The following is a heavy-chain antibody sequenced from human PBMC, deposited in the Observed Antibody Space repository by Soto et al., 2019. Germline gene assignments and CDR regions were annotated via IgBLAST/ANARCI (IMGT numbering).Heavy chain of an antibody. Sequence: QVQLVESGGGVVQPGRSLRLSCAASGFTFSSYGMHWVRQAPGKGLEWVAVISYDGSNKYYADSVKGRFTISRDNSKDTLYLQMNSLRAEDTAVYYCAKDSLSYYDFWSGPLYNGFGTWGQVTLVTVSS. V-gene: IGHV3-30*18. CDR1: GFTFSSYG. CDR2: ISYDGSNK. CDR3: AKDSLSYYDFWSGPLYNGFGT. D-gene: IGHD3-3*01. J-gene: IGHJ5*02.